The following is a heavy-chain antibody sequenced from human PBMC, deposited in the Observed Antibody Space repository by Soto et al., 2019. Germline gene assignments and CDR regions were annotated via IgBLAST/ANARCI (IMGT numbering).Heavy chain of an antibody. CDR3: AKEGYDTSGYPYYFDY. J-gene: IGHJ4*02. CDR2: ISGSGGST. CDR1: GFTFSSDA. Sequence: GAYLRLSCAASGFTFSSDAMSWVRQTPLMGLEWVSAISGSGGSTYYADSVKGRFTISRDNSKNTLYLQMNSLRAEDTAVYYCAKEGYDTSGYPYYFDYWGQGTLVTVSS. V-gene: IGHV3-23*01. D-gene: IGHD3-22*01.